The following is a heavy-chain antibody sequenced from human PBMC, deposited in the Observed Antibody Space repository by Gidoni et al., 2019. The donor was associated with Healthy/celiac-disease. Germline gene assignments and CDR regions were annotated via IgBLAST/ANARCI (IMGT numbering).Heavy chain of an antibody. J-gene: IGHJ6*02. V-gene: IGHV3-9*01. Sequence: EVQLVESGGGLVQPGRSLRLSCAASGFTFDDYAMHWVRQAPGKGLEWVSGISWNSGSIGYADSVKGRFTISRDNAKNSLYLQMNSLRPEDTALYYCGKDREFWSGYYYGMDVWGQGTTVTVSS. D-gene: IGHD3-3*01. CDR1: GFTFDDYA. CDR2: ISWNSGSI. CDR3: GKDREFWSGYYYGMDV.